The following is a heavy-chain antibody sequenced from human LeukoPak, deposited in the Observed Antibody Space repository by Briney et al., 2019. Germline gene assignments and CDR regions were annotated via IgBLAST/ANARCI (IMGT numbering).Heavy chain of an antibody. J-gene: IGHJ6*03. D-gene: IGHD3-3*01. CDR3: ARDGILRSIFGVAPFYYMDV. V-gene: IGHV3-21*01. Sequence: GGSLRLSCAASGFTFSNYGMNWVRQAPGKGLEWVSSISSSSSYIYYADSVKGRFTISRDNAKNSLYLQMNSLRAEDTAVYYCARDGILRSIFGVAPFYYMDVWGKGTTVTVSS. CDR1: GFTFSNYG. CDR2: ISSSSSYI.